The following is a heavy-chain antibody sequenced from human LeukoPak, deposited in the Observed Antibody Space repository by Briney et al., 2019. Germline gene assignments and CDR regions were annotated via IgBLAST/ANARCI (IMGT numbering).Heavy chain of an antibody. CDR1: GGSISSYDYY. D-gene: IGHD2-2*01. CDR3: AGYCSSTSCYPDPFDY. Sequence: SETLSLTCAVSGGSISSYDYYWSWIRQPPGKGLEWIGYIYYSGSTYYNPSLKSRVTISVDTSKNQFSLKLSSVTAADTAVYYCAGYCSSTSCYPDPFDYWGQGTLVTVSS. V-gene: IGHV4-61*08. J-gene: IGHJ4*02. CDR2: IYYSGST.